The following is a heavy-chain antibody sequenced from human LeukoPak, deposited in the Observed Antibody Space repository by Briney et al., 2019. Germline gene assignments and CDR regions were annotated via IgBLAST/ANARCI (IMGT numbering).Heavy chain of an antibody. CDR2: IWHDGSHK. J-gene: IGHJ4*02. CDR1: RFTFSSYA. Sequence: PGGSLRLSCAASRFTFSSYAMHWVRQAPGKGLEWVAVIWHDGSHKYYADSVKGRFTISRDNSKNTLYLQMNSLRAEDTAVYYCASGVYSSGWYLDYWGQGTLVTVSS. CDR3: ASGVYSSGWYLDY. V-gene: IGHV3-33*08. D-gene: IGHD6-19*01.